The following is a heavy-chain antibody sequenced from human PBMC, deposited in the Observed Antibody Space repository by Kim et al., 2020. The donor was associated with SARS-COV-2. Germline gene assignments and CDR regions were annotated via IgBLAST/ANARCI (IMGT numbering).Heavy chain of an antibody. CDR3: ASGKLYCSGGTCARAMDY. D-gene: IGHD2-15*01. Sequence: ASVKVSCKASGYTFADYAITWVRQAPGQGFEWMGWIDAYNGNRLSAQKFQGRVTMTTDTPTRTVYMELRSLRSDDTALYYCASGKLYCSGGTCARAMDYW. CDR1: GYTFADYA. V-gene: IGHV1-18*01. CDR2: IDAYNGNR. J-gene: IGHJ4*01.